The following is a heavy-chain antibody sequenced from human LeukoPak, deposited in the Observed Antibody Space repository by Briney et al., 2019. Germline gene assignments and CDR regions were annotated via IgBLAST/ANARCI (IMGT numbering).Heavy chain of an antibody. D-gene: IGHD5-12*01. CDR2: ISSGSTYM. V-gene: IGHV3-21*01. J-gene: IGHJ4*02. CDR1: GFTFSSYS. Sequence: PGGSLRLSCAASGFTFSSYSMNWVRQAPGKGLEWVSSISSGSTYMYYADSVKGRFTISRDNAQNSMYLQMNSLRAEDTAVYYCARDGGYRGYDADCWGQGTLVTVSS. CDR3: ARDGGYRGYDADC.